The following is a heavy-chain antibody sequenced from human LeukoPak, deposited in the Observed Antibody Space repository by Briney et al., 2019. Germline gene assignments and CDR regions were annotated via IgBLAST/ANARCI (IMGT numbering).Heavy chain of an antibody. D-gene: IGHD2-15*01. CDR3: ARGRRVVVVAATRFPPGNWFDP. Sequence: SETLSLTCAVYGGSFSGYYWSWIRQPPGKGLEWIGEINHSGSTNYNPSLKSRVTISVDTSKNQFSLKLSSVTAADTAVYYCARGRRVVVVAATRFPPGNWFDPWGQGTLATVSS. CDR2: INHSGST. J-gene: IGHJ5*02. CDR1: GGSFSGYY. V-gene: IGHV4-34*01.